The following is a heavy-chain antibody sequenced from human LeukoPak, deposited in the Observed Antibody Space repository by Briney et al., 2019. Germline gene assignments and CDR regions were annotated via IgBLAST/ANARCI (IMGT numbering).Heavy chain of an antibody. CDR1: GFTFDDYG. D-gene: IGHD4-17*01. V-gene: IGHV3-20*04. CDR2: INWNGGST. Sequence: AGGSLRLSCAASGFTFDDYGMSWVRQAPGKGLEWVSGINWNGGSTGYADYVKGRFTISRDNAKNSLYLQMNSLRAEDTAVYYCAKSESYGDYTYYYYFAMDVWGQGTTVTVSS. J-gene: IGHJ6*02. CDR3: AKSESYGDYTYYYYFAMDV.